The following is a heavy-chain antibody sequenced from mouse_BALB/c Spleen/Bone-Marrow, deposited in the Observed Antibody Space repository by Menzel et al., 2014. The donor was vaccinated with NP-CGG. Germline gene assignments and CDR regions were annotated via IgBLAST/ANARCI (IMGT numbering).Heavy chain of an antibody. CDR2: INPSNGRT. Sequence: VQLQESGAELVKPGASVKLSCKASGYTFTSFWMHWVELRPGQGFEWIGEINPSNGRTNYNEKFKRKATLTVDKSSSTAYMQLSSLTPEDSAVYYCTNYGYDWGRGTTLTVSS. V-gene: IGHV1S16*01. CDR3: TNYGYD. J-gene: IGHJ2*01. CDR1: GYTFTSFW. D-gene: IGHD1-2*01.